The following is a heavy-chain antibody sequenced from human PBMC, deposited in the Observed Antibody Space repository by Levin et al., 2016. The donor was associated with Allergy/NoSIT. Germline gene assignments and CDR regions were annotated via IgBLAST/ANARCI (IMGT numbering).Heavy chain of an antibody. V-gene: IGHV1-2*04. J-gene: IGHJ5*02. CDR3: ARDRSSSFNWFDP. D-gene: IGHD6-6*01. CDR2: INPNSGGT. Sequence: ASVKVSCKASGYTFTSYYMHWVRQAPGQGLEWMGWINPNSGGTNYAQKFQGWVTMTRDTSISTAYMELSRLRSDNTAVYYCARDRSSSFNWFDPWGQGTLVTVSS. CDR1: GYTFTSYY.